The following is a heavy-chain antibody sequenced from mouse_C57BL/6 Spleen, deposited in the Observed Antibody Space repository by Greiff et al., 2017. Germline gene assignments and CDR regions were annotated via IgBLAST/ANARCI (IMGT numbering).Heavy chain of an antibody. CDR2: IDPSASET. J-gene: IGHJ1*03. V-gene: IGHV1-52*01. CDR3: ARKTTGVATHFDGYFDV. Sequence: QVQLPQPGAELVRPGSSVQLSCKASGYTFTSYCMHWVKQRPIQGLEWIGNIDPSASETHYNQKFKDKATLTVDKSSSTAYMQLSSLTSEDSAVYYWARKTTGVATHFDGYFDVWGTGTTVTVSS. D-gene: IGHD1-1*01. CDR1: GYTFTSYC.